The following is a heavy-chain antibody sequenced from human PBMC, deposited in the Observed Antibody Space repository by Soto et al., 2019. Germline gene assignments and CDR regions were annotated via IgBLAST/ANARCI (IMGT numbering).Heavy chain of an antibody. J-gene: IGHJ3*02. D-gene: IGHD5-18*01. CDR3: ARRYGYGTFDI. V-gene: IGHV4-59*01. CDR2: IYYSGST. Sequence: SETLSLTCTVSGGSISSYYWSWIRQPPGKGLEWIGYIYYSGSTKYNPSLKNRVSISVDTSKNQFSLKLSSVTAADTAVYFCARRYGYGTFDIWGQGTMVTVSS. CDR1: GGSISSYY.